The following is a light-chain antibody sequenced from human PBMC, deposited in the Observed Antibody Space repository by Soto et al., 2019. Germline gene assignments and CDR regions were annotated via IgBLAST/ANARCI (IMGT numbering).Light chain of an antibody. CDR3: QQFGTSPYT. Sequence: EIVLTQSPGTLSLSPGEGATLSCRASQTVSSTYLAWYQQKPGRAPSLLIHGASTGAAGIPDRFSASGSGTHFTLTINRLEPEDFAVHFCQQFGTSPYTFGQGTTVEIK. CDR1: QTVSSTY. J-gene: IGKJ2*01. V-gene: IGKV3-20*01. CDR2: GAS.